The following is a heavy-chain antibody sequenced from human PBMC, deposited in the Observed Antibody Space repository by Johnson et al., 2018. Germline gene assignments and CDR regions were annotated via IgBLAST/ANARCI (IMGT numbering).Heavy chain of an antibody. CDR1: GFTFSSYG. CDR2: ISYDGGNK. CDR3: ARGPRNNWNYDYYYMDV. J-gene: IGHJ6*03. V-gene: IGHV3-30*03. Sequence: QVQLVQSGGGVVQPGRSLRLSCAASGFTFSSYGMHWVRQAPGKGLEWVAVISYDGGNKYYADAVKGRFTISRDNAKNTLYVQMNSLRAEDTAVYYCARGPRNNWNYDYYYMDVWDKGTTVTVSS. D-gene: IGHD1-20*01.